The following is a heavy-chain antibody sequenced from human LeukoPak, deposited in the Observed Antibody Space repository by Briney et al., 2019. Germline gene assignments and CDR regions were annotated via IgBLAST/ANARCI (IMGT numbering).Heavy chain of an antibody. Sequence: PGGSLRLSCAASGFIFSTYNIDWVRQAPGKGLEWVSSISSSSSYIYYADSVKGRFTISRDNAKNSLYLQMNSLRAEDTAVYYCARYYYDSSRYYYFDYWGQGTLVTVSS. CDR2: ISSSSSYI. J-gene: IGHJ4*02. V-gene: IGHV3-21*04. D-gene: IGHD3-22*01. CDR1: GFIFSTYN. CDR3: ARYYYDSSRYYYFDY.